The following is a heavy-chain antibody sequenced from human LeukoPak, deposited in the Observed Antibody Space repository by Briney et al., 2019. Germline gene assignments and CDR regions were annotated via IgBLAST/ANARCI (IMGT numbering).Heavy chain of an antibody. CDR3: ARQDCSSTSCYPLDY. CDR1: GGSISSSSYY. Sequence: NPSETLSLTCTVSGGSISSSSYYWGWIRQPPGKGLEWIGSIYYSGSTYYNPSLKSRVTISVDTSKNQFSLKLSSVTAADTAVYYCARQDCSSTSCYPLDYWGQGTLVTVSS. CDR2: IYYSGST. J-gene: IGHJ4*02. V-gene: IGHV4-39*01. D-gene: IGHD2-2*01.